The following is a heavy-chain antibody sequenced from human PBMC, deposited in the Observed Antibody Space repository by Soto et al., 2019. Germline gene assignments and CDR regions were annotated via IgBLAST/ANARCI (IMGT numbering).Heavy chain of an antibody. CDR2: ISGSGGST. CDR1: GFAFSSYA. CDR3: AKDLEWPGWFDP. Sequence: PGGSLRLSCAASGFAFSSYAMSWVRQAPGKGLEWVSAISGSGGSTYYADSVKGRFTISRDNSKNTLYLQMNSLRAEDTAVYYCAKDLEWPGWFDPWGQGTLVTVSS. V-gene: IGHV3-23*01. J-gene: IGHJ5*02. D-gene: IGHD3-3*01.